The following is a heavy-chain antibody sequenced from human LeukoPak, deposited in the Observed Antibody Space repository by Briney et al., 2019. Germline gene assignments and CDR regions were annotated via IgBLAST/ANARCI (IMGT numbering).Heavy chain of an antibody. CDR3: ARQFYHDSSGADY. D-gene: IGHD3-22*01. J-gene: IGHJ4*02. Sequence: PSETLSLTCTVSGDSIRTSSYYCGWIRQPPGKGLEWIGSIYYSGNTYYNPSLKSRVAISMDTSKNQFSPKLTSVTAADTAVYYCARQFYHDSSGADYWGQGALVTVSS. CDR2: IYYSGNT. CDR1: GDSIRTSSYY. V-gene: IGHV4-39*01.